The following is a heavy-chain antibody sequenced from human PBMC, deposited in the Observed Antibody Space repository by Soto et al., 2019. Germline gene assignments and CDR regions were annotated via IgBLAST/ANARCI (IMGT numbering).Heavy chain of an antibody. CDR2: INHSGST. J-gene: IGHJ5*02. V-gene: IGHV4-34*01. CDR1: GGSFSGYY. CDR3: AGGRGLFDP. Sequence: SEALSLTCAGSGGSFSGYYWSWIRQPPGKGLEWIGEINHSGSTNYNPSLKSRVTISVDTSKNQFSLKLSSVTAADTAVYYCAGGRGLFDPWGQGTLVTVSS.